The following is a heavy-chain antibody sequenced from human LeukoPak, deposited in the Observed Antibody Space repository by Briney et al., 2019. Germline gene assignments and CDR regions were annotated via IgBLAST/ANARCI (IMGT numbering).Heavy chain of an antibody. D-gene: IGHD3-10*01. V-gene: IGHV3-64D*06. J-gene: IGHJ4*02. Sequence: GSLRLSCSASGFTFSSYAMHWVRQAPGKGLEYVSAISSNGGSTYYADPVKGRFTISRDNSKNTLYLQMSSLRAEDTAVYYCVKELYYYGSGGFDYWGQGTLVTVSS. CDR1: GFTFSSYA. CDR3: VKELYYYGSGGFDY. CDR2: ISSNGGST.